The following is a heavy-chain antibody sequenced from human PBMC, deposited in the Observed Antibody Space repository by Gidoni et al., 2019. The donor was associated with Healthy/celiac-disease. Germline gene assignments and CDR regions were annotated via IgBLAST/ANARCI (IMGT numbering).Heavy chain of an antibody. J-gene: IGHJ4*02. V-gene: IGHV3-23*01. CDR1: GFTFNNYA. D-gene: IGHD5-12*01. Sequence: EVQLLESGGDLVQPGGSLRLSCGASGFTFNNYAMSWVRQAPGKGLEWVSAISVNGGSTYYADAVKGRFTISRDNSKNTLYLQMNSLGADDTAVYYCAKGMQWLLSGFDYWGQGTLVTVSS. CDR3: AKGMQWLLSGFDY. CDR2: ISVNGGST.